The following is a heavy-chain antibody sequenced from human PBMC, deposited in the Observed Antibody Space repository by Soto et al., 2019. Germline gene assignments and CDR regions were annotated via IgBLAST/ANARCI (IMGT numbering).Heavy chain of an antibody. Sequence: PSETLSLTCTVSGGSISSSSYYWGWIRQPPGKGLEWIGSIYYSGSTYYNPSLKSRVTISVDTSKNQFSLKLSSVTAADTAVYYCARRGKRAAASSHYYYYYGMDVWGQGTTVT. V-gene: IGHV4-39*01. D-gene: IGHD6-13*01. J-gene: IGHJ6*02. CDR3: ARRGKRAAASSHYYYYYGMDV. CDR2: IYYSGST. CDR1: GGSISSSSYY.